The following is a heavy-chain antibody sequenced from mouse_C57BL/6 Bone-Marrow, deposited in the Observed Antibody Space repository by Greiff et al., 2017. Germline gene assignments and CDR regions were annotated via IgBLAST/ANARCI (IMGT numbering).Heavy chain of an antibody. D-gene: IGHD1-3*01. CDR2: IYPRSGNT. CDR3: ARYNSIYAMDY. CDR1: GYTFTSYG. V-gene: IGHV1-81*01. J-gene: IGHJ4*01. Sequence: VKLQESGAELARPGASVKLSCKASGYTFTSYGISWVKQRTGQGLEWIGEIYPRSGNTYYNEKFKGKATLTADKSSSTAYMELRSLTSEDSAVYFCARYNSIYAMDYWGQGTSVTVSS.